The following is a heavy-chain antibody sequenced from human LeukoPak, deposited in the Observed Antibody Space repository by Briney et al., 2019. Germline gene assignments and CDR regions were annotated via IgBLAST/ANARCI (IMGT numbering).Heavy chain of an antibody. CDR3: ARDVVGGGNFDY. CDR1: GGSISSYY. Sequence: SETLSLTCTVSGGSISSYYWSWIRQPPGKGLEWIGCPYYSGSTNYNPSLKSRVTISVDTSKNQFSLKLSSVTAADTAVYYCARDVVGGGNFDYWGQGILVTVSS. CDR2: PYYSGST. V-gene: IGHV4-59*01. J-gene: IGHJ4*02. D-gene: IGHD1-26*01.